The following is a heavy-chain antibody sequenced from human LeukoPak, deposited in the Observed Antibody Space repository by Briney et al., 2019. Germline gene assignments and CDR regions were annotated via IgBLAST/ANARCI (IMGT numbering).Heavy chain of an antibody. Sequence: GGSLRLSCAASGFTFSDYAMGWVRQAPGKGLEWVSGISDSGSTTYYADSVKGRFTISRDNSKNTLYLQMNSLRAEDTAVYYCAKYSSGWYPGYWGQGTLVTVSS. D-gene: IGHD6-19*01. CDR2: ISDSGSTT. V-gene: IGHV3-23*01. CDR3: AKYSSGWYPGY. J-gene: IGHJ4*02. CDR1: GFTFSDYA.